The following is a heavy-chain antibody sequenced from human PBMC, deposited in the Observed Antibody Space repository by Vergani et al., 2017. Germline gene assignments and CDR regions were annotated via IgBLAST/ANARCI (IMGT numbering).Heavy chain of an antibody. D-gene: IGHD3-10*01. J-gene: IGHJ5*02. CDR3: AKDRGPSYYYDSGNGFDP. V-gene: IGHV3-23*01. CDR1: GFTFSRYA. Sequence: EVQLLESGGGLVQPGGSLRLSCAASGFTFSRYAMSWVRQAPGKGLEWVSAISGSGGSTYYADSVKGRFTISRDNSKNTLYLQMNSLRAADTAVYYCAKDRGPSYYYDSGNGFDPWGQGTLVTVSS. CDR2: ISGSGGST.